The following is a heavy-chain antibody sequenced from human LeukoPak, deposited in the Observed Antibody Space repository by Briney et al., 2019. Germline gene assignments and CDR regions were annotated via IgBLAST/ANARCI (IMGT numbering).Heavy chain of an antibody. J-gene: IGHJ4*02. Sequence: PGGSLRLSCAASGFTFSSYAMSWVRQAPGKGLEWVSAISGSGGSTYYADSVKGRFTISRDNSKNTLYLQMNSLRAEDTAVYYCAKDLEYSSGWYSLYTSFDYWGQGTLVTVSS. CDR3: AKDLEYSSGWYSLYTSFDY. CDR2: ISGSGGST. D-gene: IGHD6-19*01. CDR1: GFTFSSYA. V-gene: IGHV3-23*01.